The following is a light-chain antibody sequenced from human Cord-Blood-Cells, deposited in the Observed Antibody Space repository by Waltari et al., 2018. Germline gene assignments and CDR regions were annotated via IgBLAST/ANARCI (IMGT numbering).Light chain of an antibody. CDR3: SSYTSSSTWV. V-gene: IGLV2-14*01. CDR1: SSDVGGYTY. Sequence: QSALTQPASVSGSPGQSITISCTGTSSDVGGYTYVSWYQQHPSKAPKLSIYDVSNRPSGLSNRFSGSKSGNTASLAISGLQAGDEADYYCSSYTSSSTWVFGGGTKLTVL. CDR2: DVS. J-gene: IGLJ3*02.